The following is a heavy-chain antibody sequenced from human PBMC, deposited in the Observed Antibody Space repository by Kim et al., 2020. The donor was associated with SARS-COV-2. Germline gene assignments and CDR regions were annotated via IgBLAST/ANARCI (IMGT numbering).Heavy chain of an antibody. J-gene: IGHJ4*02. V-gene: IGHV4-39*01. CDR3: AGIASPSPMIVVVAEDY. CDR1: GGSISSSSYY. Sequence: SETLSLTCTVSGGSISSSSYYWGWIRQPPGKGLEWIGSIYYSGSTYYNPSLKSRVTISVDTSKNQFSLKLSSVTAADTAVYYCAGIASPSPMIVVVAEDYWGQGTLVTVSS. CDR2: IYYSGST. D-gene: IGHD3-22*01.